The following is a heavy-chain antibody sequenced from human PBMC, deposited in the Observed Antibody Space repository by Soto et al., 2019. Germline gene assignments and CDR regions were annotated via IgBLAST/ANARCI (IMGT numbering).Heavy chain of an antibody. V-gene: IGHV1-69*12. D-gene: IGHD6-19*01. J-gene: IGHJ5*02. CDR2: IIPIFGTA. Sequence: QVQLVQSGAEVKKPGSSVKVSCKASGGTFSSYAISWVRQAPGQGLEWMGGIIPIFGTANYAQKFQGRVTXNAXEXTSTAYMELSSLRSEDTAVYYCARDLNAVAGTGVSPWGQGTLVTVSS. CDR1: GGTFSSYA. CDR3: ARDLNAVAGTGVSP.